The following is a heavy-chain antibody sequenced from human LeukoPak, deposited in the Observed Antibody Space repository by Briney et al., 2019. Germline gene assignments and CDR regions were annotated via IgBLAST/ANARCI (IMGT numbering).Heavy chain of an antibody. CDR1: AFTFSSYW. CDR3: ARDRGYSSFDY. Sequence: GGSLRLSCEASAFTFSSYWMSWVRQAPGKGLEWVANIKEDGSEINYVDSVSGRFTISRDNANNSLFLQMNSLRVEDTAVYSCARDRGYSSFDYWGQGTLVTVSS. J-gene: IGHJ4*02. V-gene: IGHV3-7*01. CDR2: IKEDGSEI. D-gene: IGHD4-23*01.